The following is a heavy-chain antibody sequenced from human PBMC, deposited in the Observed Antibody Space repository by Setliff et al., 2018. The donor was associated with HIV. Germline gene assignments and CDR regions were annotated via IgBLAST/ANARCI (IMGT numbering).Heavy chain of an antibody. CDR3: ATRPAGSYWYGVFDF. V-gene: IGHV4-4*09. Sequence: SETLSLTCAVSGASISSYYWSWIRQPPGKGLEWIGYIYASGVTSYNPSLKSRVTISIDTSKNQFSLKLNSMTAADTAVYYCATRPAGSYWYGVFDFWGRGMLVTVSS. CDR2: IYASGVT. CDR1: GASISSYY. J-gene: IGHJ4*02. D-gene: IGHD6-13*01.